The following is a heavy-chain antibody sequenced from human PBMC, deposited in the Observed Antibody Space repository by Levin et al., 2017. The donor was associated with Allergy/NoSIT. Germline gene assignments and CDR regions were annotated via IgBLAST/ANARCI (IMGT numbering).Heavy chain of an antibody. V-gene: IGHV3-23*01. CDR1: GFTFSSYA. CDR2: TSDSGGST. CDR3: AKDLSAVPAANYYYAMDV. Sequence: GGSLRLSCAASGFTFSSYAMNWVRQAPGKGLEWVSGTSDSGGSTYYADSVKGRFTISRDNSKNTGDLQVNSLRAEDTALYYCAKDLSAVPAANYYYAMDVWGQGTTVTVSS. D-gene: IGHD2-2*01. J-gene: IGHJ6*02.